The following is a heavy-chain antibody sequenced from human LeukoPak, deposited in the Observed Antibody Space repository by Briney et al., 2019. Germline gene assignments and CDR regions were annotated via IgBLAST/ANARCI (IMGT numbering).Heavy chain of an antibody. CDR3: ARGDVSDAFDI. CDR2: IYYSGST. Sequence: PSETMSLTCTVSGGSISSYYWSWIRQPPGKGLEWIGYIYYSGSTNYNPSLKSRVTISVDTSKNQFSLKLSSVTAADTAVYYCARGDVSDAFDIWGQGTMVTVSS. CDR1: GGSISSYY. J-gene: IGHJ3*02. D-gene: IGHD3-16*01. V-gene: IGHV4-59*01.